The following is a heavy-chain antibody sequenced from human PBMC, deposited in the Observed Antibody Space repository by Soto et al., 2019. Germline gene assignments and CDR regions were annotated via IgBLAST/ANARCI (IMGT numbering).Heavy chain of an antibody. D-gene: IGHD4-17*01. CDR1: GFTFDDYT. V-gene: IGHV3-43*01. J-gene: IGHJ4*02. Sequence: GGSLRLSCAASGFTFDDYTMHWVRQAPGKGLEWVSLIFWDGSNTHYADSVKGRLTISRDNRKNSLYLQMDRLRTEDTALYYCAKDMAYGGNSGPFDYWGQGTLVTVSS. CDR3: AKDMAYGGNSGPFDY. CDR2: IFWDGSNT.